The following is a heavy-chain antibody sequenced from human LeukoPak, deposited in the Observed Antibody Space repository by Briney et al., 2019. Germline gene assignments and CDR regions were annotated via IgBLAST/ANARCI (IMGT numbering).Heavy chain of an antibody. CDR3: ARSPPPSPAYDFWSGYYSKPGPNAFDI. CDR1: GGSFSGYY. V-gene: IGHV4-34*01. J-gene: IGHJ3*02. Sequence: SETLSLTCAVYGGSFSGYYWSWIRQPPGKGLEWIGEINHSGSTNYNPSLKSRVTMSVDTSKNQFSLKLSSVTAADTAVYYCARSPPPSPAYDFWSGYYSKPGPNAFDIWGQGTMVTVSS. CDR2: INHSGST. D-gene: IGHD3-3*01.